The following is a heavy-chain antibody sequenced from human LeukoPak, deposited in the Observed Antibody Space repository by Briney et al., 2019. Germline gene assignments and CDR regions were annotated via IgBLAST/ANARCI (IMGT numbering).Heavy chain of an antibody. D-gene: IGHD2-21*01. J-gene: IGHJ5*02. CDR1: GYTFTGYH. CDR2: VNPNNGGK. Sequence: ASVKVSCKASGYTFTGYHMHWVRQAPGQGLEWMGWVNPNNGGKYYAQKFQGRVTMTRDTSISTAYMEVSRLRSDDTAIYYCARHVAASVWFDPWGQGTLVTVSS. V-gene: IGHV1-2*02. CDR3: ARHVAASVWFDP.